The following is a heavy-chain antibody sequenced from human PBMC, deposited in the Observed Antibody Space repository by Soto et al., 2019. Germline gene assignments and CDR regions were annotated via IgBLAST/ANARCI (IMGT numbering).Heavy chain of an antibody. CDR1: GASISKTSSY. J-gene: IGHJ2*01. V-gene: IGHV4-39*01. CDR3: ERRVNVPSWYFDL. D-gene: IGHD3-10*02. Sequence: QVELQQSGPGLVKPSETLSLTCTVSGASISKTSSYWGWIRQPPGKGLEWIGSINDSGTAYYNPSLKSRAPISVDTSRNQFSLRLTSVTAADTAFYCCERRVNVPSWYFDLWGREKPVIVSS. CDR2: INDSGTA.